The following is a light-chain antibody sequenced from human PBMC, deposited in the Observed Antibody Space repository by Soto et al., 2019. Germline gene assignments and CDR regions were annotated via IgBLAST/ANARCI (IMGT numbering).Light chain of an antibody. CDR3: QQYNNWPSLT. CDR1: QSVSSN. Sequence: EIVMTQSPATLSVSPGERATLSCRASQSVSSNLVWYQQKPGQAPRLLIYGASTRAAGVPARFSGSGSGTEFTLTINSRQSEDFAVYYCQQYNNWPSLTFGGGTKVEIK. CDR2: GAS. V-gene: IGKV3-15*01. J-gene: IGKJ4*01.